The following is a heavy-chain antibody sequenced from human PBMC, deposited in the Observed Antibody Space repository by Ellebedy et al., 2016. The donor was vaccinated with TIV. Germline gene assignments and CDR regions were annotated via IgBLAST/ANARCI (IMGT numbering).Heavy chain of an antibody. D-gene: IGHD1-26*01. CDR2: IYNSVIT. J-gene: IGHJ4*02. CDR3: ARRYSGSSYHDFDY. Sequence: MPGGSLRLSCTVSGGSISSNYWDWIRQPPGTGLEWIGYIYNSVITNYNPSLKSRVTMSVDTSTRQLSLKLRSVTAADTAVYYCARRYSGSSYHDFDYWGQGTLVIVSS. V-gene: IGHV4-59*08. CDR1: GGSISSNY.